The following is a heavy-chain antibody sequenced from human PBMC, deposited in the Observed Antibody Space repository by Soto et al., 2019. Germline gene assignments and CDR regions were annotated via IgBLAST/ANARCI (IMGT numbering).Heavy chain of an antibody. CDR1: GGTFSSYA. CDR3: ARVVVPAARSYYYYYGMDV. V-gene: IGHV1-69*13. J-gene: IGHJ6*02. Sequence: AASVKVSCKASGGTFSSYAISWVRQAPGQGLEWMGGIIPIFGTANYAQKFQGRVTITADESTSTAYMELSSLRSEDTAVYYCARVVVPAARSYYYYYGMDVWGQGTTVTV. D-gene: IGHD2-2*01. CDR2: IIPIFGTA.